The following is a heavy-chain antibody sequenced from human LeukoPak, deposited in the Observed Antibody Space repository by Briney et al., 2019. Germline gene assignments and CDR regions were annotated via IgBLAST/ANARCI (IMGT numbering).Heavy chain of an antibody. CDR2: IYYSGST. CDR3: ARASGISGGYYYSRVGYYFDY. D-gene: IGHD3-22*01. V-gene: IGHV4-59*01. CDR1: GGSISSYY. J-gene: IGHJ4*02. Sequence: PSETLSLTCTVSGGSISSYYWSWIRQPPGKGLEWIGYIYYSGSTNYNPSLKSRVTISVDTSKNQFSLKLSSVTAADTAVYYCARASGISGGYYYSRVGYYFDYWGQGTLVTVSS.